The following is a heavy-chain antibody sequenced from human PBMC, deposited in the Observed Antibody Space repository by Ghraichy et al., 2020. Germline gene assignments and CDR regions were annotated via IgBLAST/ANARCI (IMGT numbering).Heavy chain of an antibody. CDR2: INPNSGGT. CDR1: GYTFTGYY. V-gene: IGHV1-2*02. D-gene: IGHD5-12*01. CDR3: ARAVATTIVVTIDY. J-gene: IGHJ4*02. Sequence: ASVKVSCKASGYTFTGYYMHWVRQAPGQGLEWMGWINPNSGGTNYAQKFQGRVTMTRDTSISTAYMELSRLRSDDTAVYYCARAVATTIVVTIDYWGQGTLVTVSS.